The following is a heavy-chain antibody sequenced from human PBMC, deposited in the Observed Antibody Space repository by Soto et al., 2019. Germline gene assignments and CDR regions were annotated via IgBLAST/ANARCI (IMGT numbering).Heavy chain of an antibody. CDR1: GFTFSSYE. Sequence: EVQLVESGGNLVQPGGSPRLSCAASGFTFSSYEMNWVRQAPGKGLEWVSYISSSGNTIYYADSVQGRFTISRDNAKNSLYLQMNSLRAEDTSVYYCATYRWGSSIDYCGQGTLVTVSS. J-gene: IGHJ4*02. CDR3: ATYRWGSSIDY. CDR2: ISSSGNTI. D-gene: IGHD3-16*01. V-gene: IGHV3-48*03.